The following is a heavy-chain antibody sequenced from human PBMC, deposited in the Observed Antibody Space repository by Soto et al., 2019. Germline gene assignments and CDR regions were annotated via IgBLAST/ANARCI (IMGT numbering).Heavy chain of an antibody. Sequence: ASVKVSCKASGYTFTSYGISWVRQAPGQGLEWMGWISAYNGNTNYAQKLQGRVTMTTDTYTSTAYMELRSLRSDDTAVYYCARGSMELDDYGKVLFDPLGQCTLVTLCS. CDR1: GYTFTSYG. CDR3: ARGSMELDDYGKVLFDP. D-gene: IGHD4-17*01. V-gene: IGHV1-18*01. J-gene: IGHJ5*02. CDR2: ISAYNGNT.